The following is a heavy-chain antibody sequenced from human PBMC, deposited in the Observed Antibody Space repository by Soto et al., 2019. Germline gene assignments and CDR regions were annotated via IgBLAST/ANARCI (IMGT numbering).Heavy chain of an antibody. CDR3: AREEVFYDSSGPNY. Sequence: ASVKVSCKASGYTFTGYYMHWVRQAPGQGLEWMGWINPNSGGTNYAQKFQCRVTMTRDTSISTAYMELSRLRSDDTAVYYCAREEVFYDSSGPNYWGQGTLVTVSS. D-gene: IGHD3-22*01. CDR1: GYTFTGYY. J-gene: IGHJ4*02. V-gene: IGHV1-2*02. CDR2: INPNSGGT.